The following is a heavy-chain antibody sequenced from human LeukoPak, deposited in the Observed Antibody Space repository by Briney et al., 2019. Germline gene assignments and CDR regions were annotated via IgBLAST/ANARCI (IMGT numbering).Heavy chain of an antibody. Sequence: SETLSLTCAVYGGSFSGYSWNWIRQPPGKGLEWIGEINHNGSTNYNPSLKSRVTISVDASKNQFSLKLSSVTAADTAVYYCARVSGWNPLQAAHLDYWGQGTLVSVSS. V-gene: IGHV4-34*01. J-gene: IGHJ4*02. CDR3: ARVSGWNPLQAAHLDY. CDR2: INHNGST. D-gene: IGHD6-19*01. CDR1: GGSFSGYS.